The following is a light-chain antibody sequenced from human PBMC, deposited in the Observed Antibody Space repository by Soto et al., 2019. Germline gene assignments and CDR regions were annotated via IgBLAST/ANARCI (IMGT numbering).Light chain of an antibody. Sequence: EIGLTLSPGTLSLSPGERATLSCRASQSVSSSYLAWYQQKPGQAPRLLIYGASSRATGIPDRFSGSGSGTDFTLTISRLEPEDFAVYYCQQYGSSLTWTFGQATKVDI. J-gene: IGKJ1*01. CDR1: QSVSSSY. CDR2: GAS. CDR3: QQYGSSLTWT. V-gene: IGKV3-20*01.